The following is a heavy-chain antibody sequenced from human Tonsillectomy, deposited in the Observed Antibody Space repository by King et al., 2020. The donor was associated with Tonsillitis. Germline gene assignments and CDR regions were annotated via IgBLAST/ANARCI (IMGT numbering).Heavy chain of an antibody. CDR3: ARGGLLNGMDV. CDR1: GYTFTSYG. V-gene: IGHV1-18*04. D-gene: IGHD5-18*01. Sequence: QLVQSGAEVKKSGASVKVSCKASGYTFTSYGISWVRHAPGQGLEWMGWISPYNGNTDYGQKFQGRVTMTTDTSTSSAYMELRSLRSDDTAVYSCARGGLLNGMDVWGQGTTVTVSS. CDR2: ISPYNGNT. J-gene: IGHJ6*02.